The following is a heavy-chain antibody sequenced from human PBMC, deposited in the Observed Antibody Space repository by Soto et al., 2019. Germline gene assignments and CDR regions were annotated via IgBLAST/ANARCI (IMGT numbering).Heavy chain of an antibody. CDR1: GYTFTSYG. CDR2: ISAYNGNT. V-gene: IGHV1-18*01. D-gene: IGHD6-13*01. J-gene: IGHJ6*02. CDR3: ASGSSQLVSYYYYYGMDV. Sequence: ASVKVSCKASGYTFTSYGISWVRQAPGQGLEWKGWISAYNGNTNYAQKLQGRVTMTTDTSTSTAYMELRSLRSDDTAVYYCASGSSQLVSYYYYYGMDVWGQGTTVTVSS.